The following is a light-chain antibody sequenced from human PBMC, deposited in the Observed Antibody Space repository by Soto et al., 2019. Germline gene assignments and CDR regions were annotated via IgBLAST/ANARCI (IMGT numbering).Light chain of an antibody. J-gene: IGKJ5*01. V-gene: IGKV3-20*01. CDR3: QQYDSSPYT. Sequence: EIVLTQSPCTLSFSPVERSTLSCRASQSVSSTYFAWYQQKPGQAPRLLIYAASSRETGIPDTFSGSGSGTDFTLTISRLEPEDFAVYYCQQYDSSPYTFGQGTRLEIK. CDR2: AAS. CDR1: QSVSSTY.